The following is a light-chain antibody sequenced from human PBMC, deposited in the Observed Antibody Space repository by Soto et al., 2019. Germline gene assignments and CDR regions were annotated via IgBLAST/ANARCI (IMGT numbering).Light chain of an antibody. CDR2: GAS. J-gene: IGKJ1*01. CDR1: QSVSSSY. CDR3: QEYGSSRT. Sequence: TLSLSPGERATLSCRASQSVSSSYLAWYQQKPGQAPRLLIYGASSRATGIPDRFSGSGSGTDFTLTISRLEPEDFAVYYCQEYGSSRTFGQGTKWIS. V-gene: IGKV3-20*01.